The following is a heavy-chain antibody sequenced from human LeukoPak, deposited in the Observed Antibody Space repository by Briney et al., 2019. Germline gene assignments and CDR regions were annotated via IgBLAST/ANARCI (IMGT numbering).Heavy chain of an antibody. CDR2: ISGSGGST. V-gene: IGHV3-23*01. J-gene: IGHJ6*03. CDR3: AKDADLLTGYYIGDEPYYYMDV. D-gene: IGHD3-9*01. CDR1: GFTFSSYG. Sequence: GGSLRLSCAASGFTFSSYGMSWVRQAPGKGLEWVSAISGSGGSTYYADSVKGRFTISRDNSKNTLYLQMNSLRAEDTAVYYCAKDADLLTGYYIGDEPYYYMDVWGKGTTVTISS.